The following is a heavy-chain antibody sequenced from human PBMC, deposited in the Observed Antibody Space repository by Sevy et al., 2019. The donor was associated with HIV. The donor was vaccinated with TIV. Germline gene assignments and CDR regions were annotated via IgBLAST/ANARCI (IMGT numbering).Heavy chain of an antibody. CDR2: ISSSGSTI. Sequence: GGSLRLSCAASGFTFSSYEMNWVRQAPGKGLEWVSYISSSGSTIYYAHSVKGRFTISRDNAKNSLYLQMNSLRAEDTAVYYCARDKRHYYYYGMDVWGQGTTVTVSS. CDR1: GFTFSSYE. V-gene: IGHV3-48*03. CDR3: ARDKRHYYYYGMDV. J-gene: IGHJ6*02.